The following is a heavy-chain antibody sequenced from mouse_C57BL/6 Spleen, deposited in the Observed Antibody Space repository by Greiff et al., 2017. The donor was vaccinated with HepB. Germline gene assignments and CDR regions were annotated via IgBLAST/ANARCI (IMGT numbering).Heavy chain of an antibody. D-gene: IGHD1-1*02. CDR1: GFTFTDYY. CDR2: IRNKANGYTT. CDR3: ARSYGLYYFDY. V-gene: IGHV7-3*01. J-gene: IGHJ2*01. Sequence: EVKVVESGGGLVQPGGSLSLSCAASGFTFTDYYMSWVRQPPGKALEWLGFIRNKANGYTTEYSASVKARFTISRDNSQSILYLQMNALRAEDNAAYYCARSYGLYYFDYWGQGTTLTVSS.